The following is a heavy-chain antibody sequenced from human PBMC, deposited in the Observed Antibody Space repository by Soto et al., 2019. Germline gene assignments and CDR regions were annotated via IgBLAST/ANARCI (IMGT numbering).Heavy chain of an antibody. CDR3: ASGGPGADY. D-gene: IGHD2-15*01. V-gene: IGHV3-74*01. CDR2: INSDGSNT. Sequence: PGGSLRLSCAASGFTFSSYGMHWVRQAPGKGLEWVALINSDGSNTCYADSVKGRFTISRDNAKNTLYLQMNSLRAEDTAVYYCASGGPGADYWGQGTLVTVSS. CDR1: GFTFSSYG. J-gene: IGHJ4*02.